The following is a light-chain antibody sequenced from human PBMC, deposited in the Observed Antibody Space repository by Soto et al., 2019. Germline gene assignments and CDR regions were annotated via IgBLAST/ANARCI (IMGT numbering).Light chain of an antibody. CDR3: AGWDDSLNGVV. Sequence: QSVLTQPPSASGTPGQRVTISCSGSRCNIGINTVTWYQHLPGTAPKLLIYRNHQRPSGVPDRFSGSKSGTSASLAISGLRSEDEADYYCAGWDDSLNGVVFGGGTQLTVL. J-gene: IGLJ2*01. V-gene: IGLV1-44*01. CDR1: RCNIGINT. CDR2: RNH.